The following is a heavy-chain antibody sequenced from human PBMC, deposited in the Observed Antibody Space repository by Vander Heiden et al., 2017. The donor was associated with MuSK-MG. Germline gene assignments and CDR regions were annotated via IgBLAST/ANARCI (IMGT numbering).Heavy chain of an antibody. CDR2: ISGSGGST. CDR1: GVTFSSYA. J-gene: IGHJ4*02. Sequence: EVQLLESGGGLVQPGGSLRLSCAACGVTFSSYAMSWVRQAPGKGLEWVSAISGSGGSTYYADSVKGRFTISRDNSKNTLYLQMNSLRAEDTAVYYCAKDHPAASTFDYWGQGTLVTVSS. CDR3: AKDHPAASTFDY. D-gene: IGHD5-18*01. V-gene: IGHV3-23*01.